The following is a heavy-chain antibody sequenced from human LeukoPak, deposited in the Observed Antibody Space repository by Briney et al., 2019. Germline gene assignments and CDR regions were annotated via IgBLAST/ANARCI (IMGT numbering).Heavy chain of an antibody. V-gene: IGHV4-34*01. CDR3: ARGLDIVVVVAATNYGMDV. J-gene: IGHJ6*02. CDR1: GGSFSGYY. CDR2: INHSGST. D-gene: IGHD2-15*01. Sequence: PSETLPLTCAVYGGSFSGYYWSWIRQPPGKGLEWIGEINHSGSTNYNPSLKSRVTISVDTSKNQFSLKLSSVTAADTAVYYCARGLDIVVVVAATNYGMDVWGQGTTVTVSS.